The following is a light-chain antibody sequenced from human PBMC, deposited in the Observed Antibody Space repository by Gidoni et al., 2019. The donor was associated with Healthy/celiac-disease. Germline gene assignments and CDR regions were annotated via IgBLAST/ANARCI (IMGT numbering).Light chain of an antibody. V-gene: IGKV3-15*01. J-gene: IGKJ3*01. CDR3: QQYNNWPPGVT. CDR2: GSS. Sequence: IAMTQYPATLSVSPGERATLSCRASQSVSSNLAWYQQKHGQAPRLLIYGSSTRATGIPAMFSGSGSVTEFPLTISSLQSEDLSVYYCQQYNNWPPGVTFGPGTKVDIK. CDR1: QSVSSN.